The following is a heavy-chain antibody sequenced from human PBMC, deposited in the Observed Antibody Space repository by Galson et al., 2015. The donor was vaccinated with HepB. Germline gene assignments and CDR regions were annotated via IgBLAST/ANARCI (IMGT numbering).Heavy chain of an antibody. V-gene: IGHV3-30*01. Sequence: SLRLSCAASGFTFSSYAMHWVRQAPGKGLEWVAVISYDGSNKYYADSVKGRFTISRDNSKNTLYLQMNSLRAEDTAVYYCARGGYYDSSGPEDYWGQGTLVTVSS. CDR2: ISYDGSNK. D-gene: IGHD3-22*01. CDR3: ARGGYYDSSGPEDY. J-gene: IGHJ4*02. CDR1: GFTFSSYA.